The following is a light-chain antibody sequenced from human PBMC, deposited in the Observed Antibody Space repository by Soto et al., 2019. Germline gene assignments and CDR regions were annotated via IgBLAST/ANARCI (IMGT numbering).Light chain of an antibody. V-gene: IGLV7-46*01. CDR2: DTT. Sequence: QAVVNQEPSLTVSPGGTVTLTCGSNTGAVTSGHYPYWFQQKPGQAPRTLIYDTTNRQSWTPVRFSGSLLGGKAALTLSGAQPEDEADYYCLLSYSGARLVVFGGGTKVTVL. CDR3: LLSYSGARLVV. CDR1: TGAVTSGHY. J-gene: IGLJ2*01.